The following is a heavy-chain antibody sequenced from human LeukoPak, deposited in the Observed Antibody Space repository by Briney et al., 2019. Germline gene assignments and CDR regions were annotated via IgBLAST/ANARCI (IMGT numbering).Heavy chain of an antibody. V-gene: IGHV1-18*01. CDR1: GYTFTSYG. Sequence: ASVKVSCKASGYTFTSYGISWVRQVPGQGLEWMGWISAYNGNTNYAQKLQGRVTMTTDTSTSTAYMELRSLRSDDTAVYYCARDSAYCSGGSCYDDYYYYYMDVWGKGTTVTVSS. J-gene: IGHJ6*03. CDR2: ISAYNGNT. D-gene: IGHD2-15*01. CDR3: ARDSAYCSGGSCYDDYYYYYMDV.